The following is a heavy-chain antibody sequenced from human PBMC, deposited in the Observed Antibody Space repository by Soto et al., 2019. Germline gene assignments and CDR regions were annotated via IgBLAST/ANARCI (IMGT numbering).Heavy chain of an antibody. CDR2: FDPEDGET. J-gene: IGHJ6*03. V-gene: IGHV1-24*01. Sequence: GGSVKVSCKVSGYTLTELSMHWVRQAPGKGLEWMGGFDPEDGETIYAQKLQGRVTITADKSTSTANMELSSLRSEDTAVYYCARERYCSGGSCYGYMDVWGKGTTVTVSS. CDR1: GYTLTELS. CDR3: ARERYCSGGSCYGYMDV. D-gene: IGHD2-15*01.